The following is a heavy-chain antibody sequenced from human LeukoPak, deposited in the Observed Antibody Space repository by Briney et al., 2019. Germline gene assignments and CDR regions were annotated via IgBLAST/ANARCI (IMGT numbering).Heavy chain of an antibody. D-gene: IGHD3-3*01. CDR2: IYYSGST. CDR3: ARGQGDYDFWSGYPYYYYYYMDV. J-gene: IGHJ6*03. CDR1: GGSISSYY. Sequence: SETLSLTCTVSGGSISSYYWSWIRQPPGKGLEWIGYIYYSGSTNDNPSLKSRVTISVDTSKNQFSLKLSSVTAADTAVYYCARGQGDYDFWSGYPYYYYYYMDVWGKGTTVTVSS. V-gene: IGHV4-59*01.